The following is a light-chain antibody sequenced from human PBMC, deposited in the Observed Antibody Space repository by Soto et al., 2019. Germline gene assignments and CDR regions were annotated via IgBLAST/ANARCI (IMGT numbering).Light chain of an antibody. Sequence: DIQMTQSPSTLSASVGDRVTITWRASQSISSWVAWYQQKPGKAPKLLIYDASSLESGVPSRFSGSGSGTEFTLTISSLQPDDFATYYCQQYNSYRITFGQGTRLE. V-gene: IGKV1-5*01. J-gene: IGKJ5*01. CDR1: QSISSW. CDR2: DAS. CDR3: QQYNSYRIT.